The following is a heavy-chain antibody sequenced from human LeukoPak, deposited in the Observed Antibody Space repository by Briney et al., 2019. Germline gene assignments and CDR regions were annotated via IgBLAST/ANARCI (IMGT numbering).Heavy chain of an antibody. V-gene: IGHV1-8*01. CDR2: MNPNSGIT. CDR3: ARVGSGWYYYYYMDV. Sequence: GASVKVSCKASGYTFTSYDINWVRQATGQGLEWMGWMNPNSGITGYAQKFQGRVTMTRNTSISTAYMELSSLRSEDTAVYYCARVGSGWYYYYYMDVWGRGTTVTVSS. CDR1: GYTFTSYD. D-gene: IGHD6-19*01. J-gene: IGHJ6*03.